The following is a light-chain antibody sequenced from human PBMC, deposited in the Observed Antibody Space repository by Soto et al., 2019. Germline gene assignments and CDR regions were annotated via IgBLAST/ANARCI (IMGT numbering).Light chain of an antibody. Sequence: DIQMTQSPSTLSASVGDRVTITCRASQRISSWLAWYQQKPGKAPKLLIYKASSLESGVPSRFSGSGSGTEFTLTIGSLQPDGCATYCERLYESYWTVGPGTKVDIK. CDR3: RLYESYWT. V-gene: IGKV1-5*03. J-gene: IGKJ1*01. CDR2: KAS. CDR1: QRISSW.